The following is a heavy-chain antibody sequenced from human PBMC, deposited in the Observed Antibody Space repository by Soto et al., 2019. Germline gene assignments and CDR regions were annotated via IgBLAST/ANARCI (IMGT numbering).Heavy chain of an antibody. J-gene: IGHJ1*01. D-gene: IGHD3-22*01. CDR3: AREDDSSGHAVTFHH. CDR2: VSHDENRK. Sequence: QVQLVESGGGVVQPGRSLRLSCAASGFTLSSYVMHWVRQAPGKGPEWVALVSHDENRKIYADSAKGRFAISRDNSRNTLYLQMNSLTVEDTALYYCAREDDSSGHAVTFHHLGQGTLVTVSS. CDR1: GFTLSSYV. V-gene: IGHV3-30*09.